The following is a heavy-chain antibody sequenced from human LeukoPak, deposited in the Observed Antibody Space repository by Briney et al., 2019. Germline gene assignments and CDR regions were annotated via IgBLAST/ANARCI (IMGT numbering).Heavy chain of an antibody. V-gene: IGHV3-23*01. CDR2: ISGSGSST. CDR1: GFTFSSYA. CDR3: AILRGYCSTTSCYDGEFDY. Sequence: GGSLRLSCAASGFTFSSYAMSWVRQAPGKGLELVSTISGSGSSTYYADSLKGRFTISTDNSKNTLYLQMNSLRAEDTAVYYCAILRGYCSTTSCYDGEFDYWGQGTLVTVSS. D-gene: IGHD2-2*01. J-gene: IGHJ4*02.